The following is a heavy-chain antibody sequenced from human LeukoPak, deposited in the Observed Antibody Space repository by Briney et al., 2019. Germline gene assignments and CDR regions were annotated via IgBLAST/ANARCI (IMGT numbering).Heavy chain of an antibody. D-gene: IGHD3-3*01. CDR3: AKDIFGQIDAFDI. V-gene: IGHV3-23*01. J-gene: IGHJ3*02. CDR1: GFTFSSYA. Sequence: GGSLRLSCAASGFTFSSYAMSWVRQAPGKGLEWGSAISGSGGSTYYADSVKGRFTISRDNSKNTLYLQMNSLRAEDTAVYYCAKDIFGQIDAFDIWGQGTMVTVSS. CDR2: ISGSGGST.